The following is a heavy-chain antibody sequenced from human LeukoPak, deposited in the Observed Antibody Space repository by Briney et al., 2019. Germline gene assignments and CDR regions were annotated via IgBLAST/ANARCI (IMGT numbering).Heavy chain of an antibody. J-gene: IGHJ4*02. V-gene: IGHV4-59*01. CDR3: ARVSGYDWESFYDY. CDR2: IHYSGST. CDR1: GGSMSSYY. Sequence: SETLSLTCTVSGGSMSSYYWSWIRQPPGKGLEWIGYIHYSGSTNYNPSLKSRVTISVDTSKNQFSLRLSSVTAADTAVYYCARVSGYDWESFYDYWGQGTLVTVSS. D-gene: IGHD5-12*01.